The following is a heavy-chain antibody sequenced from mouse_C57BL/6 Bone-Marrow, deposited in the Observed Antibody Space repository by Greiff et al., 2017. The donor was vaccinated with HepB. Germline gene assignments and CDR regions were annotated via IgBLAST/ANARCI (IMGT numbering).Heavy chain of an antibody. D-gene: IGHD2-4*01. CDR3: ARKAYDDYDHYAMDY. CDR1: GYSFTGSY. V-gene: IGHV1-43*01. Sequence: VQLQQSGPELVKPGASVKISCKASGYSFTGSYMHWVKQSSEKSLEWIGEINPSTGGTSYNQKFKGKATLTVDKSSSTAYMQLKSLTSEDAAVYYCARKAYDDYDHYAMDYWGQGTSVTVSS. CDR2: INPSTGGT. J-gene: IGHJ4*01.